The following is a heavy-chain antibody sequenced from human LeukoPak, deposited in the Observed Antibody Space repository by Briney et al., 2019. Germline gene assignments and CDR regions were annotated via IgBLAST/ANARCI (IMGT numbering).Heavy chain of an antibody. Sequence: GGSLRLSCAASGFTFSSYAMHWVHQAPGKGLEWVAVISYDGSNKYYADSVKGRFTISRDNSKNTLYLQMNSLRAEDTAVYYCARDPPGIQLWFVFDYWGQGTLVTVSS. J-gene: IGHJ4*02. CDR2: ISYDGSNK. CDR1: GFTFSSYA. D-gene: IGHD5-18*01. V-gene: IGHV3-30*04. CDR3: ARDPPGIQLWFVFDY.